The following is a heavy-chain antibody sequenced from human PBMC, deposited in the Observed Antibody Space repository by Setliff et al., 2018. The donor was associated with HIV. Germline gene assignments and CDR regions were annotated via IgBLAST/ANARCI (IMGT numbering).Heavy chain of an antibody. J-gene: IGHJ3*02. D-gene: IGHD3-10*01. Sequence: ASVKVSCKASGGTFSSYVISWVRQAPGQGPEWMGGIIPVYGVTNYAQKFQGRVTITTDESTSTAYMELSSLRSEDTAVYYCAGPRGDEAFDIWGQGTMVTVSS. CDR2: IIPVYGVT. V-gene: IGHV1-69*05. CDR1: GGTFSSYV. CDR3: AGPRGDEAFDI.